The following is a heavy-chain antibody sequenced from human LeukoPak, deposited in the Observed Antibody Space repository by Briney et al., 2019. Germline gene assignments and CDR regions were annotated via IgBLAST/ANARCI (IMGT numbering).Heavy chain of an antibody. CDR2: IKQDGSEK. D-gene: IGHD3-10*01. V-gene: IGHV3-7*01. J-gene: IGHJ4*02. Sequence: GGSLRLSCAASGFTFSSYWMSWVRQAPGKGLEWVANIKQDGSEKYYVDSVKGRFTISRDNAKNSLYLQMNSLRAEDTAVYYCARDGRLWFGELLSFFDYWGQGILVTVSS. CDR3: ARDGRLWFGELLSFFDY. CDR1: GFTFSSYW.